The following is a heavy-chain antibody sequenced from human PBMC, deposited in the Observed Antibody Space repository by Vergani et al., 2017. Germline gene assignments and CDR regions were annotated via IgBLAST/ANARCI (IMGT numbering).Heavy chain of an antibody. CDR1: GGSISSYY. CDR2: IYYSGST. J-gene: IGHJ6*02. V-gene: IGHV4-59*12. D-gene: IGHD2-2*01. CDR3: ARVANYCSSTSCEPYGMDV. Sequence: QVQLQESGPGLVKPSETLSLTCTVSGGSISSYYWSWIRQPPGKGLERIGYIYYSGSTYYNPSLKSRVTISVATSKNQFSLKLSSVTAADTAVYYCARVANYCSSTSCEPYGMDVWGQGTTVTVSS.